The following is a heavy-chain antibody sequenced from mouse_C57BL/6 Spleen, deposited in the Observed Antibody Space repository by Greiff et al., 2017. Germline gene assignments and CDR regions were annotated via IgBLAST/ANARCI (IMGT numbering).Heavy chain of an antibody. V-gene: IGHV1-84*01. CDR2: IYPGSGIT. CDR1: GYTFTDYY. D-gene: IGHD1-1*01. CDR3: ARDGSSYYYSMDS. Sequence: VQLQQSVPELVKPGASVKISCKASGYTFTDYYINWVKQRPGQGLEWIGWIYPGSGITTYNEKFKGKATLTVAPSYSTAYMQLSSLTSEDSSVYVCARDGSSYYYSMDSWGQGASVTVSS. J-gene: IGHJ4*01.